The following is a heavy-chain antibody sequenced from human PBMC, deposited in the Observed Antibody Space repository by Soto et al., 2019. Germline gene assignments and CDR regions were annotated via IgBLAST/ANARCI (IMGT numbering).Heavy chain of an antibody. V-gene: IGHV3-30-3*01. CDR2: ISYDGSNK. J-gene: IGHJ4*02. D-gene: IGHD6-13*01. Sequence: QVQLVESGGGVVQPGRSLRLSCAASGFTFSSYAMHWVRQAPGKGLEWVAVISYDGSNKYYADSVKGRFTISRDNSKNTLYLQMNSLRAEDTAVYYCARHSSLDYWGQGTLVTVSS. CDR3: ARHSSLDY. CDR1: GFTFSSYA.